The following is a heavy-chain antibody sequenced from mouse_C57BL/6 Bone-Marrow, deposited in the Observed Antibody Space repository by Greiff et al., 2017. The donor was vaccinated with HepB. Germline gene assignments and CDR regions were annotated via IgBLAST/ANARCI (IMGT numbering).Heavy chain of an antibody. CDR3: ARHHYDYDGYAMDY. J-gene: IGHJ4*01. Sequence: EVQGVESGGGLVKPGGSLKLSCAASGFTFSSYTMSWVRQTPEKRLEWVATISGGGGNTYYPDSVKGRFTISRDNAKNTLYLQMSILRSEDTALYYCARHHYDYDGYAMDYWGQGTSVTVSS. CDR1: GFTFSSYT. D-gene: IGHD2-4*01. CDR2: ISGGGGNT. V-gene: IGHV5-9*01.